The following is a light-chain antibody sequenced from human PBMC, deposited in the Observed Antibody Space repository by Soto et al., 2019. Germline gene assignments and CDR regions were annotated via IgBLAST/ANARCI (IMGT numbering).Light chain of an antibody. CDR2: AAF. Sequence: DIQMTQSPSSLSASVGDRVTITCRASQSISTFLNWYQQRPGKAPKLLIYAAFTLQTGVPSRFSGRGSGTEFTLTISNLQPEDFATYYCHQTDTSPETFGQGTKVEIK. J-gene: IGKJ1*01. V-gene: IGKV1-39*01. CDR3: HQTDTSPET. CDR1: QSISTF.